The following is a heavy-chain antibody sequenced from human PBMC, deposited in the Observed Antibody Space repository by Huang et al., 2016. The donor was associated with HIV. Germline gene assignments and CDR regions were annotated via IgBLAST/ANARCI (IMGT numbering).Heavy chain of an antibody. Sequence: QVQLVESGGGVVQPGRSLRLSCVAYGFIFSNYAMHWVRQAPGKGLEWVAVISVDGTYKYYADSVKGRFTISRDTEKDTLYLQRNSLRPDDSALYYCARDGHGKWLGQFDCLYFDYWGQGALVSVSS. J-gene: IGHJ4*02. CDR3: ARDGHGKWLGQFDCLYFDY. CDR2: ISVDGTYK. D-gene: IGHD3-9*01. CDR1: GFIFSNYA. V-gene: IGHV3-30*03.